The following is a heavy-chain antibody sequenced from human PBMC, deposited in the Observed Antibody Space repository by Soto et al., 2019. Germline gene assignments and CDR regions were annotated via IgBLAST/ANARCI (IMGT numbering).Heavy chain of an antibody. CDR1: GYTFTSYA. D-gene: IGHD1-26*01. CDR3: ARVGVVGATSYYGMDV. V-gene: IGHV1-3*01. CDR2: INAGNGNT. Sequence: QVQLVQSGAEVKKPGASVKVSCKASGYTFTSYAMHWVRQAPGQRLEWMGWINAGNGNTKYSQKFQGRVTITRDTSASRAYMELSSLRSEDTAVYYCARVGVVGATSYYGMDVWGQGTTVTVSS. J-gene: IGHJ6*02.